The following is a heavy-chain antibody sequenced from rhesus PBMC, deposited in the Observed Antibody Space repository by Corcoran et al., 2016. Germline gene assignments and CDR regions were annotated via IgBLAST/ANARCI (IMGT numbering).Heavy chain of an antibody. D-gene: IGHD2-21*01. CDR1: GFTFSSYG. Sequence: EVQLVETGGGLVQPGGSLKLSCAASGFTFSSYGMSWVRQATGKGLEWVSAINSGGGSPYYADSVKGRFTIARDNSQNTLSLQMNSLRAVDTAVYYCAKSLLVVVASNFDYWGQGVLVTVSS. J-gene: IGHJ4*01. CDR2: INSGGGSP. V-gene: IGHV3S5*01. CDR3: AKSLLVVVASNFDY.